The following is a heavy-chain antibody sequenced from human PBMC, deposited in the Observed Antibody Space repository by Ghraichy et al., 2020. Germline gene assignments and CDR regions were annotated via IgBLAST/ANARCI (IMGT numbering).Heavy chain of an antibody. CDR1: GFTFSSYA. CDR3: AKDPQETHYYDSSGYFDY. J-gene: IGHJ4*02. V-gene: IGHV3-23*01. CDR2: ISGSGGST. D-gene: IGHD3-22*01. Sequence: GGSLRLSCAASGFTFSSYAMSWVRQAPGKGLEWVSAISGSGGSTYYADSVKGRFTISRDNSKNTLYLQMNSLRAEDTAVYYCAKDPQETHYYDSSGYFDYWGQGTLVTVSS.